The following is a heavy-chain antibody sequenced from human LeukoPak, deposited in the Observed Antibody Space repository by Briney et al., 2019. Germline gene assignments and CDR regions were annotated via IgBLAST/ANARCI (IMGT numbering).Heavy chain of an antibody. CDR2: MNPNSGNT. CDR1: GYTFTSYD. CDR3: ARGGYDILTGYSLFYYYGMDV. J-gene: IGHJ6*02. Sequence: ASVKVSFKASGYTFTSYDINWVRQATGQGLEWMGWMNPNSGNTGYAQKFQGRVTMTRNTSISTAYMELSSLRSEDTAVYYCARGGYDILTGYSLFYYYGMDVWGQGTTVTVSS. V-gene: IGHV1-8*01. D-gene: IGHD3-9*01.